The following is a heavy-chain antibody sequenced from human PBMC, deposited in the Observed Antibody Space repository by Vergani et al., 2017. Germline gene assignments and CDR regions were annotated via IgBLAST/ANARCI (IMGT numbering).Heavy chain of an antibody. CDR3: ARVATYYDFWSGSYRNYYFDY. D-gene: IGHD3-3*01. V-gene: IGHV4-59*01. CDR1: GGSISSYY. J-gene: IGHJ4*02. Sequence: QVQLQESGPGLVKPSETLSLTCTVSGGSISSYYWSWVRQPPGKGLEWIGYIYYSGSTNYNPHLKSRVTISVDSSKNQFSLKLSSVTAADTAVYYCARVATYYDFWSGSYRNYYFDYWGQGTLVTVSS. CDR2: IYYSGST.